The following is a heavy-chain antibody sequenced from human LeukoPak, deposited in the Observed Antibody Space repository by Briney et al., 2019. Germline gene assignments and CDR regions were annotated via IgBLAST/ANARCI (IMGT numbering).Heavy chain of an antibody. CDR2: IIPIFGTA. D-gene: IGHD6-6*01. Sequence: SVKVSCKASGGTFSSYAVSWVRQAPGQGLEWMGGIIPIFGTANYAQKFQGRVTITTDESTSTAYMELSSLRSEDTAVYYCARGPSIAAPMDVWGKGTTVTVSS. J-gene: IGHJ6*03. V-gene: IGHV1-69*05. CDR1: GGTFSSYA. CDR3: ARGPSIAAPMDV.